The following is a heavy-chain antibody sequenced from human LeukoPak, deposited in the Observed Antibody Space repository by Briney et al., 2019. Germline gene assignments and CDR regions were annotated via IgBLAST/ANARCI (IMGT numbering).Heavy chain of an antibody. CDR1: AFSFSSYA. J-gene: IGHJ4*02. V-gene: IGHV3-23*01. CDR3: AKRAAAGTGGAYYFDY. Sequence: GGSLRLSCTASAFSFSSYAMTWLRQAPGKGLEWVSGIHGSGGVTYYADSVKGRFTISRDNSKNTLYLQMNSLRAEDTAVYYCAKRAAAGTGGAYYFDYWGQGTLVTVSS. CDR2: IHGSGGVT. D-gene: IGHD6-13*01.